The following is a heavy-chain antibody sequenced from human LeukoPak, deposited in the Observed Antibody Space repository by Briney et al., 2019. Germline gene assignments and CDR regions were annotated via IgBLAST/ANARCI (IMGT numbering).Heavy chain of an antibody. D-gene: IGHD2-15*01. CDR1: GGSISSGGYS. J-gene: IGHJ5*02. CDR3: ARGGGTTSGWFDP. CDR2: IYHSGST. V-gene: IGHV4-30-2*01. Sequence: SETLSLTCAVSGGSISSGGYSWSWIRQPPGKGLEWIGYIYHSGSTYYNPSLKSRVTISVDRSKNQFSLKLSSVTAADTAVYYCARGGGTTSGWFDPWGQGTLVTVSS.